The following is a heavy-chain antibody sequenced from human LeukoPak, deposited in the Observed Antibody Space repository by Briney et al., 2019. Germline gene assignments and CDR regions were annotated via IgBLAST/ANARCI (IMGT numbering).Heavy chain of an antibody. CDR2: ISAYNGNT. D-gene: IGHD5-24*01. V-gene: IGHV1-18*01. J-gene: IGHJ3*02. CDR1: GYTFTSYG. Sequence: ASVKVSCKASGYTFTSYGISWVRRAPGQGLEWMGWISAYNGNTNYAQKLQGRVTMTTDTSTSTAYMELRSLRSDDTAVYYCARDVPILDTDGYDAFDIWGQGTLVPVS. CDR3: ARDVPILDTDGYDAFDI.